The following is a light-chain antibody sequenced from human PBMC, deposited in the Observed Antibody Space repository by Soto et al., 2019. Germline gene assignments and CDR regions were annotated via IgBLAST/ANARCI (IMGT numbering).Light chain of an antibody. CDR3: QYYNTFSGT. J-gene: IGKJ1*01. V-gene: IGKV1-5*01. CDR2: GVS. CDR1: RSIGTW. Sequence: DIHLTQSPSFLSASVLDIVIITFLASRSIGTWLAWYQQRPGKAPKLLVYGVSSLETGVPSRFSGSGSGTEFALTISSLQPDDFATYYCQYYNTFSGTFGQGTKVDIK.